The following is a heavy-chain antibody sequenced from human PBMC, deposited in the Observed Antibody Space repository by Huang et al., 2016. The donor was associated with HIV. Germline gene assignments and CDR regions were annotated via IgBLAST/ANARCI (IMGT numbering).Heavy chain of an antibody. CDR3: SRDDFWSGYSDYYGLDV. J-gene: IGHJ6*02. D-gene: IGHD3-3*01. CDR1: GVTFNSDA. V-gene: IGHV3-23*01. CDR2: SSGRGGNT. Sequence: EVQLLESGGGLVQPGGSLRLYCAASGVTFNSDAMSWVRQAEGKGLEWVSGSSGRGGNTYYADSVKGRFTISRDNSKNTLFLQMSGLRAEDTAVYYCSRDDFWSGYSDYYGLDVWGQGTTVTVSS.